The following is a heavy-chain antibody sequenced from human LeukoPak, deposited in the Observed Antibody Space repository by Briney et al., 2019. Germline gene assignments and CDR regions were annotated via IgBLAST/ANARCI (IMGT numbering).Heavy chain of an antibody. Sequence: PSQTLSLTCTVSGNSISSGDNYWSWSRQPAGKGLEWIGRIYTSGSTNYNPSLKSRVTIFVDMSKNQFSLKVSSLTAADTSVYYCARVDATYFYDSSGYSAEYYQHWGQGTLVTVSS. J-gene: IGHJ1*01. CDR3: ARVDATYFYDSSGYSAEYYQH. V-gene: IGHV4-61*02. CDR1: GNSISSGDNY. D-gene: IGHD3-22*01. CDR2: IYTSGST.